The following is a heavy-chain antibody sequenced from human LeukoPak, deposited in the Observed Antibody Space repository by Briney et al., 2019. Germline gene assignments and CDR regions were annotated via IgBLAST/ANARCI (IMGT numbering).Heavy chain of an antibody. J-gene: IGHJ4*02. Sequence: SETLSLTCTVSGGSISSGYWSWIRQPPGKGLEWIGYIYYSGSTNYNPSLKSRVTISVGTSKNQFSLKLTSVTAADTAVYYCARGLYDYVWGSYRNWGQGTLVTVSS. CDR1: GGSISSGY. CDR2: IYYSGST. D-gene: IGHD3-16*02. CDR3: ARGLYDYVWGSYRN. V-gene: IGHV4-59*01.